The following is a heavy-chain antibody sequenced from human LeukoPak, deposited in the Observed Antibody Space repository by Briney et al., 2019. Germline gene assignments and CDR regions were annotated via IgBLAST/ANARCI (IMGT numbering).Heavy chain of an antibody. V-gene: IGHV3-15*01. CDR2: IKSKTDGGTT. CDR3: TTQSPSTIFGVVIHYYYYMDV. D-gene: IGHD3-3*01. CDR1: GFTFSNAW. J-gene: IGHJ6*03. Sequence: PGGFLRLSCAASGFTFSNAWMSWVRQAPGKGLEWVGRIKSKTDGGTTDYAAPVKGRFTISRDGSKNTLYLQMNSLKTEDTAVYYCTTQSPSTIFGVVIHYYYYMDVWGKGTTVTVSS.